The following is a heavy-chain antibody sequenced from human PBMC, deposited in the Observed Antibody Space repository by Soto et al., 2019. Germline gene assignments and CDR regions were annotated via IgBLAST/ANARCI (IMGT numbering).Heavy chain of an antibody. V-gene: IGHV3-66*01. CDR3: ARGKSSGYYGRGYFDL. D-gene: IGHD3-22*01. CDR1: GFTVSSNY. J-gene: IGHJ2*01. CDR2: IYSGGST. Sequence: EVQLVESGGGLVQPGGSLRLSCAASGFTVSSNYMSWVRQAPGKGLEWVSVIYSGGSTYYADSVKGRFTISRDNSKNTLYRQMNGLRAEDTAVYYCARGKSSGYYGRGYFDLWGRGTLVTVSS.